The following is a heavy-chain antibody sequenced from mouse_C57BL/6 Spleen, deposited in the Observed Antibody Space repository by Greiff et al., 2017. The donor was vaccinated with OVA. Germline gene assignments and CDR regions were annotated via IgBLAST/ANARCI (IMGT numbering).Heavy chain of an antibody. CDR3: ARHEDLPYSDYYAMDY. D-gene: IGHD2-12*01. V-gene: IGHV1-62-2*01. CDR2: FYPGSGSI. Sequence: VKLMESGAELVKPGASVKLSCKASGYTFTEYTIHWVKQRSGQGLEWIGWFYPGSGSIKYNEKFKDKATLTADKSSSTVYMELSRLTSEDSAVYFCARHEDLPYSDYYAMDYWGQGTSVTVSS. J-gene: IGHJ4*01. CDR1: GYTFTEYT.